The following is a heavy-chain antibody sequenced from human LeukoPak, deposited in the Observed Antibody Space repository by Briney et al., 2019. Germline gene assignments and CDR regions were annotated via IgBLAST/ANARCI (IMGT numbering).Heavy chain of an antibody. CDR2: ISYDGSSK. CDR3: ARADSSGYLRYFDY. V-gene: IGHV3-30*04. Sequence: GGSLRLSCAASGFTFSTYAMHWVRQAPGKGLEWVAVISYDGSSKYYADSVKGRFTISRDNSKNTLYLQMNSLRAEDTAVYYCARADSSGYLRYFDYWGQGTLVTVSS. J-gene: IGHJ4*02. D-gene: IGHD3-22*01. CDR1: GFTFSTYA.